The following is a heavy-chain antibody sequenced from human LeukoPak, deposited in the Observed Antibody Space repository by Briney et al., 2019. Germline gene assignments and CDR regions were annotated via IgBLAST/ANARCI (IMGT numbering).Heavy chain of an antibody. CDR1: GFTFSSYG. J-gene: IGHJ4*02. Sequence: TGGSLRLSCAASGFTFSSYGMHWVRQAPGKGLEWVAFIRYDGSNKYYADSVKGRFTISRDNSKNTLYLQMNSLRAEDTAVYYCTRSPRESGGYSFSYFDYWGQGTLVSVSS. V-gene: IGHV3-30*02. D-gene: IGHD3-22*01. CDR2: IRYDGSNK. CDR3: TRSPRESGGYSFSYFDY.